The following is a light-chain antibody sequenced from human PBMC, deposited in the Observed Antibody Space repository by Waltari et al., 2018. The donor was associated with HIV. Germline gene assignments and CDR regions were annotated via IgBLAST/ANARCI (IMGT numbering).Light chain of an antibody. CDR2: LNSDGSH. CDR3: QTWATGVQV. Sequence: QLVLTQSPSASASLGASVKLTCTLSSGHSRYTIPWHQQQPEKGPRYLMKLNSDGSHTKGDGISDRFSGSSSGTERYLTISSLQSEDEADYYCQTWATGVQVFGGGTKLTVL. J-gene: IGLJ2*01. V-gene: IGLV4-69*01. CDR1: SGHSRYT.